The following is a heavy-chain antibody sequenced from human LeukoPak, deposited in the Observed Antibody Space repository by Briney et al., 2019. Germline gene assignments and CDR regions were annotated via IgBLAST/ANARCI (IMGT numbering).Heavy chain of an antibody. Sequence: ASVKVSCKASGYPFSTYGISWVRQAPGQGLQWMAWISTHNGKTDYAQNFQDRVTVTRDTSTSTVYMELRSLRSDDMAVYFCARDVGTTHFDFWGQGTLVTVSS. J-gene: IGHJ4*02. D-gene: IGHD5-12*01. CDR1: GYPFSTYG. V-gene: IGHV1-18*03. CDR3: ARDVGTTHFDF. CDR2: ISTHNGKT.